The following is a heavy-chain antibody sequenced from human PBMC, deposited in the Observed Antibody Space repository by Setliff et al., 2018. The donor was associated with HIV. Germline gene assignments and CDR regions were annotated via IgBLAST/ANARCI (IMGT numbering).Heavy chain of an antibody. CDR2: IYNGGNT. Sequence: ASETLSLTCSVSGASVNTYYWSWVRQPPGKPLEWIGYIYNGGNTNFNPSLESRVTISVATSKNQFSLKLSSVTAADTAVYYCARRRGGTSRSFLDYWGQGNLVTVSS. D-gene: IGHD3-10*01. CDR1: GASVNTYY. J-gene: IGHJ4*02. V-gene: IGHV4-59*02. CDR3: ARRRGGTSRSFLDY.